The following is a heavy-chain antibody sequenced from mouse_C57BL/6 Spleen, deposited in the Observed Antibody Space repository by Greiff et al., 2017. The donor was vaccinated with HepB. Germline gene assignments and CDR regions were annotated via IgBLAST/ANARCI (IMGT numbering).Heavy chain of an antibody. CDR2: IYPRSGNT. D-gene: IGHD1-1*01. Sequence: QVQLQQSGAELARPGASVKLSCKASGYTFTSHGISWVKQRTGQGLEWIGEIYPRSGNTYYNEKFKGKATLTADKSSSTAYMELRSLTSEDSAVYFCARGGYYGSSSYYYAMDYWGQGTSVTVSS. J-gene: IGHJ4*01. V-gene: IGHV1-81*01. CDR1: GYTFTSHG. CDR3: ARGGYYGSSSYYYAMDY.